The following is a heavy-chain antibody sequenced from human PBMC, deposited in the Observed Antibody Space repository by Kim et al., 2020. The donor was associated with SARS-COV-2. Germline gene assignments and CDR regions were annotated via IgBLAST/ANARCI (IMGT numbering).Heavy chain of an antibody. V-gene: IGHV3-33*01. CDR1: GFTFSSYG. CDR3: ARWQGTMVVGGMDV. CDR2: IWYDGSNK. J-gene: IGHJ6*02. D-gene: IGHD3-22*01. Sequence: GGSLRLSCAASGFTFSSYGMHWVRQAPGKGLEWVAVIWYDGSNKYYADSVKGRFTISRDNSKNTLYLQMNSLRAEDTAVYYCARWQGTMVVGGMDVWGQGTTVTVSS.